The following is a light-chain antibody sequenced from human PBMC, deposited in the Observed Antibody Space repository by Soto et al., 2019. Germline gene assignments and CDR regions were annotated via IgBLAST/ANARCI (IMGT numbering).Light chain of an antibody. Sequence: QSALTQPASVSGSPGQSITISCTGTNNDFGNYNLVSWYQQHPGKAPKLIIFEGTKRPSGVSNRFSGSKSGNTASLTVSGLQAEDEADYYCCSYAGSSTLAFGTGTKVTVL. J-gene: IGLJ1*01. CDR1: NNDFGNYNL. CDR2: EGT. V-gene: IGLV2-23*01. CDR3: CSYAGSSTLA.